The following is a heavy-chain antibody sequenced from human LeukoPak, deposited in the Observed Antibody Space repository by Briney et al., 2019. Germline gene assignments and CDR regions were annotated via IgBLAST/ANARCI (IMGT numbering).Heavy chain of an antibody. V-gene: IGHV3-74*01. D-gene: IGHD3-3*01. Sequence: GRSLRLSCAASGFTFSGFWMHWVRQTPGKGLVWVSHINGDGSETSYADSVKGRFTISRDNAKNTLYLQMNSLRAEDTAVYYCARGGVSRTHDYWGQGTLVTVSS. CDR1: GFTFSGFW. CDR3: ARGGVSRTHDY. J-gene: IGHJ4*02. CDR2: INGDGSET.